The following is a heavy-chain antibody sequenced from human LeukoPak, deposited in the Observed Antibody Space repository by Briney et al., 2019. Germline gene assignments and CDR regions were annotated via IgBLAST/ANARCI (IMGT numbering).Heavy chain of an antibody. V-gene: IGHV1-18*01. Sequence: ASVKVSCKASGYTFINYGVSWVRQAPGQGLEWMGWISAYNGNTNYAQKLQGRVTVTTDTSTNTAYMELRGLRSADTAVYYCARDTGSGSAWSGGADYWGQGTLVTVSS. CDR1: GYTFINYG. D-gene: IGHD6-19*01. J-gene: IGHJ4*02. CDR2: ISAYNGNT. CDR3: ARDTGSGSAWSGGADY.